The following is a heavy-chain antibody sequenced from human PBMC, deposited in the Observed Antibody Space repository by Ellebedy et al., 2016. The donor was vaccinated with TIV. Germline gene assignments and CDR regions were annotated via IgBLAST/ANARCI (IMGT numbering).Heavy chain of an antibody. CDR1: DFTVSRND. Sequence: GESLKISCAASDFTVSRNDMIWVRQAPGKGLEWVSLIYTTGATYYADSVKGRFTISRDNSKKTLFLQMTSLGAEDTAVYYCMTRHNGAFDIWGQGTMVTVSS. V-gene: IGHV3-53*01. CDR2: IYTTGAT. CDR3: MTRHNGAFDI. D-gene: IGHD1-1*01. J-gene: IGHJ3*02.